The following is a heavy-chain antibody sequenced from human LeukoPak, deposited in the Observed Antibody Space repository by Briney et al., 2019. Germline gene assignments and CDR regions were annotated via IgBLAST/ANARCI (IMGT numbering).Heavy chain of an antibody. CDR1: GGFISSYY. CDR3: ARDCSSTSCFDY. CDR2: IYYSGST. Sequence: PSETLSLTCTVSGGFISSYYRSWIRQPPGKGLEWIGYIYYSGSTNYNPSLKSRVTISVDTSKNQFSLKLSSVTAADTAVYYCARDCSSTSCFDYWGQGTLVTVSS. J-gene: IGHJ4*02. D-gene: IGHD2-2*01. V-gene: IGHV4-59*01.